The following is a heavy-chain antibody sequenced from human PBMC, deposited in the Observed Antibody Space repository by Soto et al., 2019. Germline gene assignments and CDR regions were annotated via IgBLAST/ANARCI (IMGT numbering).Heavy chain of an antibody. Sequence: ASVKVSCKASGYTCTGYYMHWVRQAPGQGLEWMGWINPNSGGTNYAQKFQGRVTMTRDTSISTAYMELSRLRSDDTAVYYCAGDLTHNSSGWGYWGQGTLVTVSS. CDR2: INPNSGGT. CDR3: AGDLTHNSSGWGY. J-gene: IGHJ4*02. V-gene: IGHV1-2*02. CDR1: GYTCTGYY. D-gene: IGHD6-19*01.